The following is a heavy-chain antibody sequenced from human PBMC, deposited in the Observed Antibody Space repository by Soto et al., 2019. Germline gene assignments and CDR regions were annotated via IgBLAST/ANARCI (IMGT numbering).Heavy chain of an antibody. CDR2: INPSTGGA. CDR3: ARDWDCSGGSCYQH. Sequence: ASVKVACKASGYTLTGYYIHWVRQAPGQGLEWIGWINPSTGGAKYSQKFQGRVTMTRDTSISTGYMELSRLRSDDTAVYYCARDWDCSGGSCYQHWGQGTLVTVSS. D-gene: IGHD2-15*01. V-gene: IGHV1-2*02. CDR1: GYTLTGYY. J-gene: IGHJ1*01.